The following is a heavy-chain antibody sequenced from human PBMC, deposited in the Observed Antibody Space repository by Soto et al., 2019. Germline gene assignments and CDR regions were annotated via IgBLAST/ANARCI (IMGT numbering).Heavy chain of an antibody. D-gene: IGHD6-19*01. CDR2: IYHSGST. J-gene: IGHJ5*02. CDR3: ARVPPAVAGKGGWFDP. Sequence: SATLSLTCAVYSGSISSSNWWSWVRQTPGKGLEWIGEIYHSGSTNYNPSLKSRVTISVDTSKYHFPLKLSSVTAADTAVYYCARVPPAVAGKGGWFDPWGQGTLVTVSS. V-gene: IGHV4-4*02. CDR1: SGSISSSNW.